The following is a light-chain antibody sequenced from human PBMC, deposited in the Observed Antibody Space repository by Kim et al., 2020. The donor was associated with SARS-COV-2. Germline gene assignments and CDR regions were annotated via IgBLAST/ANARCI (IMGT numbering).Light chain of an antibody. J-gene: IGLJ2*01. CDR3: ATWDDSLSGPV. CDR2: RSN. Sequence: QSVLTQPPSASGTPGQRVTISCSGSSSNIGSNYVYWYRQFPGTAPKLLIYRSNQRPSGVPDRISGSKSGSAASLAISGLRSEDEGDYYCATWDDSLSGPVFSGGTKVTVL. CDR1: SSNIGSNY. V-gene: IGLV1-47*01.